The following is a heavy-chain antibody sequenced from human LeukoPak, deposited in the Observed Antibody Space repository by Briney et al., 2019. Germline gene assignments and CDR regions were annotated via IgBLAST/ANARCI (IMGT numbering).Heavy chain of an antibody. J-gene: IGHJ4*02. CDR2: IYYSGST. CDR3: ARMYSSSWYEYFDY. V-gene: IGHV4-39*01. Sequence: AGGSLRLSCAASGFTFSSYSMNWVRQPPGKGLEWIGSIYYSGSTYYNPSLKSRVTISVDTSKNQFSLKLSSVTAADTAVYYCARMYSSSWYEYFDYWGQGTLVTVSS. D-gene: IGHD6-13*01. CDR1: GFTFSSYSMN.